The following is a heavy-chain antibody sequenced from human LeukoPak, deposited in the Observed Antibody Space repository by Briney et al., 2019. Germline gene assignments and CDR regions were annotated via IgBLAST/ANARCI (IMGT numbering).Heavy chain of an antibody. V-gene: IGHV1-8*01. CDR3: ARGDYYGSGSSYGDNWFDP. D-gene: IGHD3-10*01. CDR2: MNPNSGNT. CDR1: GYTFTSYD. J-gene: IGHJ5*02. Sequence: SVKVSCKASGYTFTSYDINWVRQATGQGLEWMGWMNPNSGNTGYAQKFQGRVTITRNTSISTAYMELSSLRSEDTAVYYCARGDYYGSGSSYGDNWFDPWGQGTLVTVSS.